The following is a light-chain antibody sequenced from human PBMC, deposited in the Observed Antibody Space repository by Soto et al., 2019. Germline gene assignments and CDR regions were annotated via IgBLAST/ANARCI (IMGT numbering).Light chain of an antibody. Sequence: QSALTQPPSASGSPGQSVTISCTGSSSDVGNYNYVSWYQQHPGKAPKLLIFEVSYRPSGVPHRFSGSKSGNTASLTVSGLQPEDDADYYCSSYSGTNDLVFGGGTKVTVL. V-gene: IGLV2-8*01. CDR1: SSDVGNYNY. CDR2: EVS. CDR3: SSYSGTNDLV. J-gene: IGLJ3*02.